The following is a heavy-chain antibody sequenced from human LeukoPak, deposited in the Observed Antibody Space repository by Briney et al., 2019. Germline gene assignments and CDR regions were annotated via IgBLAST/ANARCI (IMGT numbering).Heavy chain of an antibody. J-gene: IGHJ4*02. CDR3: ARDSSGSSGYDFQTTFDY. D-gene: IGHD5-12*01. V-gene: IGHV7-4-1*02. CDR1: GYTFTSYA. Sequence: ASVEVSCKASGYTFTSYAMNWVRQAPGQGLEWMGWINTNTGNPTYAQGFTGRFVFSLDTSVSTAYLQISSLKAEDTAVYYCARDSSGSSGYDFQTTFDYWGQGTLVTVSS. CDR2: INTNTGNP.